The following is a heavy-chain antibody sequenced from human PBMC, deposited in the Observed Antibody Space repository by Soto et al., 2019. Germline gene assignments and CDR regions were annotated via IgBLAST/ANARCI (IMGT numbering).Heavy chain of an antibody. D-gene: IGHD3-3*01. CDR3: ARDRVVVFGVVSNWFDP. Sequence: RASVKVSCEASGGTFSSYAISWVRQAPGQGLEWMGGIIPIFGTANYAQKFQGRVTITADESTSTAYMELSSLRSEDTAVYYCARDRVVVFGVVSNWFDPWGQGTLVTVSS. V-gene: IGHV1-69*13. J-gene: IGHJ5*02. CDR1: GGTFSSYA. CDR2: IIPIFGTA.